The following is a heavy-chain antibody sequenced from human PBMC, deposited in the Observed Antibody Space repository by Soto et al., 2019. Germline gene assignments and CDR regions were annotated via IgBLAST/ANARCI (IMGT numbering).Heavy chain of an antibody. CDR1: GFTFSSYG. D-gene: IGHD2-21*02. CDR3: ARDLGLYCGGDCSPDY. CDR2: IWYDGSNK. J-gene: IGHJ4*02. Sequence: QVQLVESGGGVVQPGRSLRLSCAASGFTFSSYGIHWVRQAPGKGLEWVAVIWYDGSNKYYADSVKGRFTISRDNSKNTLYLQMNSLRAEDTAVYYCARDLGLYCGGDCSPDYWGQGTLVTVSS. V-gene: IGHV3-33*01.